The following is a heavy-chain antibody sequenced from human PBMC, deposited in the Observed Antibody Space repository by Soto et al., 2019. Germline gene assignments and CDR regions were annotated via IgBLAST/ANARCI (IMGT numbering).Heavy chain of an antibody. D-gene: IGHD1-26*01. Sequence: GGSLRLSCAASGFTFSTYAMTWVRQAPGRGLEWVSDISGSGGTTYYADSVKGRFTISRDNSKDTLYLQMNSLRVEDTAVYYCAKHQYSGSYYGFDYWGQGTLVTVSS. CDR2: ISGSGGTT. V-gene: IGHV3-23*01. J-gene: IGHJ4*02. CDR1: GFTFSTYA. CDR3: AKHQYSGSYYGFDY.